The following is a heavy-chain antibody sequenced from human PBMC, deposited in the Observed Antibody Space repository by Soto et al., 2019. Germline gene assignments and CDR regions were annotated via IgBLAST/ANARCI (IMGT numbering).Heavy chain of an antibody. Sequence: GGSLRLSCAASGFTFSSYAMSWVRQVPGKGLEWVSAISGSGGSTYYADSVKGRFTISRDNSKNTPYLQMNSLRAEDTAVYYCAIAGYSSGRKGDYWGQGTLVTVSS. CDR2: ISGSGGST. CDR3: AIAGYSSGRKGDY. J-gene: IGHJ4*02. V-gene: IGHV3-23*01. D-gene: IGHD6-19*01. CDR1: GFTFSSYA.